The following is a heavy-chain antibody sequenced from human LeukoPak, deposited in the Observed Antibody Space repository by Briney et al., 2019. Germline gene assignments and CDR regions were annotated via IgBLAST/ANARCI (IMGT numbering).Heavy chain of an antibody. CDR1: GFTFSSYW. CDR2: IKQDGSEK. J-gene: IGHJ4*02. V-gene: IGHV3-7*04. D-gene: IGHD5-24*01. Sequence: GGSLRLSCTASGFTFSSYWMNWVRQAPGKGLEWVANIKQDGSEKYYVDSVKGRFTISRDNAKKSLYLQMNSLRAEDTAVYYCARETEMANLEYRGQGTLATVSS. CDR3: ARETEMANLEY.